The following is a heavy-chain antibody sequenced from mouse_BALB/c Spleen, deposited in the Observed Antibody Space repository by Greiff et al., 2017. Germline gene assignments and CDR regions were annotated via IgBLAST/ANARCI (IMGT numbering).Heavy chain of an antibody. D-gene: IGHD1-2*01. J-gene: IGHJ1*01. Sequence: QVQLQQSGPGLVAPSQSLSITCTVSGFSLTSYGVHWVRQPPGKGLEWLGVIWAGGSTNYNSALMSRLSISKDNSKSQVFLKMNSLQTDDTAMYYCARGITTAGSYWYFDVWGAGTTVTVSS. CDR1: GFSLTSYG. CDR3: ARGITTAGSYWYFDV. V-gene: IGHV2-9*02. CDR2: IWAGGST.